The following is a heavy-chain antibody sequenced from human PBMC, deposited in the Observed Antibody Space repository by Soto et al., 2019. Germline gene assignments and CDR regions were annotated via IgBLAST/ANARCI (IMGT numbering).Heavy chain of an antibody. Sequence: GGSLRLSCAASGFTFSSYSMNWVRQAPGKGLEWVSSISSSSSCIYYADSVKGRFTISRDNAKNSLYLQMNSLRAEDTAVYYCARDRKGIAVGYWGQGTLVTVSS. CDR2: ISSSSSCI. J-gene: IGHJ4*02. D-gene: IGHD6-13*01. CDR3: ARDRKGIAVGY. V-gene: IGHV3-21*01. CDR1: GFTFSSYS.